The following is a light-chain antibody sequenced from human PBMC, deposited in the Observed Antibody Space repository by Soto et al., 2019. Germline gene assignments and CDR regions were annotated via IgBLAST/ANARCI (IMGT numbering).Light chain of an antibody. CDR2: GAS. Sequence: DIPMTPKPDPLSVSPGETATPSCKASQSLNTDLAWYQQKPGQAPRLLLYGASTRATGISTRFSGGGSGTEFTLTISGLQSEDSAVYYCQQYKSWPPITFGQGTRLEIK. V-gene: IGKV3-15*01. CDR3: QQYKSWPPIT. J-gene: IGKJ5*01. CDR1: QSLNTD.